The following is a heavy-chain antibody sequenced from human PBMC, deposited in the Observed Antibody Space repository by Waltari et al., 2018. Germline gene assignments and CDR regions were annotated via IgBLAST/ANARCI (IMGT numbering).Heavy chain of an antibody. CDR3: ASRSGLMTSLDWYFDL. CDR1: GFTVSSNY. J-gene: IGHJ2*01. CDR2: IYSGGST. V-gene: IGHV3-53*01. D-gene: IGHD3-16*01. Sequence: EVQLVESGGGLIQPGGSLRLSCAASGFTVSSNYMSWVRQAPGKGLEWVPVIYSGGSTYYADSVKGRFTISRDNSKNTLYLQMNSLRAEDTAVYYCASRSGLMTSLDWYFDLWGRGTLVTVSS.